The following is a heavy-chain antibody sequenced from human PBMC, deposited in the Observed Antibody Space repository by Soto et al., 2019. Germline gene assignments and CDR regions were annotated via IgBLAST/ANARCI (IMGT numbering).Heavy chain of an antibody. V-gene: IGHV4-59*12. CDR3: ARVYYDYIWGSYRYGEYYFDY. Sequence: SETLSLTCTVSGGSISSYYWSWIRQPPGKGLEWIGYIYYSGSTYYNPSLKSRVTISVDTSKNQFSLKLSSVTAADTAVYYCARVYYDYIWGSYRYGEYYFDYWGQGTLVTVSS. CDR1: GGSISSYY. J-gene: IGHJ4*02. D-gene: IGHD3-16*02. CDR2: IYYSGST.